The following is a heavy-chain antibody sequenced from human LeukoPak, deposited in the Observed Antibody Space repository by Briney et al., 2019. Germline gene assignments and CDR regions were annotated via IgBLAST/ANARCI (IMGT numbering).Heavy chain of an antibody. J-gene: IGHJ6*04. CDR1: GGSMSSSY. CDR2: IYYSGVST. D-gene: IGHD3-9*01. CDR3: ARVLRYFDWTSVYGMDV. Sequence: SETLSLTCTVSGGSMSSSYWSWIRQPPGKGLEWIGDIYYSGVSTKYNPSLNSRVTMSVDTSKNQFSLKLSSVTAADTAVYYCARVLRYFDWTSVYGMDVWGKGTTVAVSS. V-gene: IGHV4-59*01.